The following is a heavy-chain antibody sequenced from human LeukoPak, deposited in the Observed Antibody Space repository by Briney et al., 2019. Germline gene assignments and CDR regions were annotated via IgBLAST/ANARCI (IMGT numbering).Heavy chain of an antibody. D-gene: IGHD5-18*01. Sequence: GGSLRLSCAASGFTFSSYWMSWVRQAPGKGLEWVANIKQDGSEKYYVDSVKGRFTISRDNSKNTLYLQMNSLRAEDTAVYYCARGGTAMGPYVFDIWGQGTMVTVSS. V-gene: IGHV3-7*03. CDR3: ARGGTAMGPYVFDI. CDR1: GFTFSSYW. J-gene: IGHJ3*02. CDR2: IKQDGSEK.